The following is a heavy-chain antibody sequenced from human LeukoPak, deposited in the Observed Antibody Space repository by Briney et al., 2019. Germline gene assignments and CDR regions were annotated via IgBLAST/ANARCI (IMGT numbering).Heavy chain of an antibody. D-gene: IGHD2-2*01. V-gene: IGHV3-33*01. CDR1: GFTFSSYV. Sequence: GGSLRLSCAASGFTFSSYVMHWVRQAPGKGLEWVAVIWYDGSNKYYEDSVKGRFTISRDNSKNTLYLQMNSLRPEDTAVYYCARCTASCYANAFDVWGQGTLLTVSS. CDR2: IWYDGSNK. CDR3: ARCTASCYANAFDV. J-gene: IGHJ3*01.